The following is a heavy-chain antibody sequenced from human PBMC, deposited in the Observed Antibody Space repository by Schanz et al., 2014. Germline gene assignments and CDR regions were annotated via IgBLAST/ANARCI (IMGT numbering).Heavy chain of an antibody. D-gene: IGHD2-2*01. V-gene: IGHV1-69*04. CDR2: IIPILGIA. CDR1: GGTFSSYT. J-gene: IGHJ4*02. CDR3: AKVAPAATYLDS. Sequence: QVQLVQSGAEVKKPGSSVKVSCKASGGTFSSYTISWVPQAPGQGLEWMGRIIPILGIANYAQNFQGRVTITADKSTRTAYMELTSLRSEDTAVYYCAKVAPAATYLDSWGLGTLVTVSS.